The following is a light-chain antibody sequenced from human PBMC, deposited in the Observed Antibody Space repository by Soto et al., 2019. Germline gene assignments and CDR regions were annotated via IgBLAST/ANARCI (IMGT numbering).Light chain of an antibody. CDR3: QQRSNWPWT. J-gene: IGKJ1*01. CDR2: DAS. Sequence: EIVLTQSPATLSLSPGERATLSCRASQSVRNYLAWYQQKPGQAPRLLIYDASNRATGIPGRFSGSGSGTDFTLTISTLEPEDFAVYYCQQRSNWPWTFGQGTKVAIK. V-gene: IGKV3-11*01. CDR1: QSVRNY.